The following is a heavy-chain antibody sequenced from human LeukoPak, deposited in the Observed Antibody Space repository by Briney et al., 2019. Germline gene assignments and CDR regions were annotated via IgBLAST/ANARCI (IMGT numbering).Heavy chain of an antibody. V-gene: IGHV3-30*02. Sequence: PGGSLRLSCAASGFTFSSYGMDWVRQAPGKGLEWVSFIGYDGSNKYYGDSVKGRFTISRGNSMNTLYLQMNSLRAEDTALYYCAKSRGYNYDFDAFDVWGQGTMVTVSS. J-gene: IGHJ3*01. D-gene: IGHD5-18*01. CDR1: GFTFSSYG. CDR3: AKSRGYNYDFDAFDV. CDR2: IGYDGSNK.